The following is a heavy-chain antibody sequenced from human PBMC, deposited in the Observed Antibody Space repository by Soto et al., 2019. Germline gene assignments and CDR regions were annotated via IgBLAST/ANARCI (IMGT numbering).Heavy chain of an antibody. Sequence: PSETLSLTCTVSGGFISSGGYYWSWVRQHPGKGLECIGYIYYSGSTNYNPSLKSRVTISVDTSKSQFSLKLSSVTAADTAVYYCATNEGYYDSSGPKYFQYWGQGTLVTASS. D-gene: IGHD3-22*01. CDR1: GGFISSGGYY. J-gene: IGHJ1*01. CDR3: ATNEGYYDSSGPKYFQY. CDR2: IYYSGST. V-gene: IGHV4-31*03.